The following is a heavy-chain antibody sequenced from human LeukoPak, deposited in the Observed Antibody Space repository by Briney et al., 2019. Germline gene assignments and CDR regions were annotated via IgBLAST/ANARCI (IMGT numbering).Heavy chain of an antibody. Sequence: GGSLRLSCAASGFTFSSYAMSWVRQAPGKGLEWVSAISGSGGSTYYADSVKGRFTISRDNSKNTLYLQMNSLRAEDTAVYYCAKDRSYDSSGYYFFSWGQGTLVTVSS. D-gene: IGHD3-22*01. J-gene: IGHJ4*02. CDR1: GFTFSSYA. CDR2: ISGSGGST. V-gene: IGHV3-23*01. CDR3: AKDRSYDSSGYYFFS.